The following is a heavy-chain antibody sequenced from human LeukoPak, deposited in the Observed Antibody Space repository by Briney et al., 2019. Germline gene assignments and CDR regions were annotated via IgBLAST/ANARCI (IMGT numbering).Heavy chain of an antibody. D-gene: IGHD6-13*01. CDR1: GGSFSGYY. CDR2: INHSGST. V-gene: IGHV4-34*01. J-gene: IGHJ4*02. CDR3: ARLIAAAGFFDY. Sequence: SETLSLTCAVYGGSFSGYYWSWIRQPPGKGLEWIGEINHSGSTNYNPSLKSRVTISVDKSKNQFSLKLSSVTAADTAVYYCARLIAAAGFFDYWGQGTLVTVSS.